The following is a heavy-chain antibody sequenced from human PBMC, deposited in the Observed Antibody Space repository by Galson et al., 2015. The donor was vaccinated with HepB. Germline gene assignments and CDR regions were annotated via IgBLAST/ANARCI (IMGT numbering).Heavy chain of an antibody. CDR1: GLTLSSYS. D-gene: IGHD3-16*02. V-gene: IGHV3-48*01. CDR2: ISSGGGTI. J-gene: IGHJ4*02. CDR3: ARHGGDYIWGSYPY. Sequence: SLRLSCAGSGLTLSSYSMNWVRQAPGKGLEWVSYISSGGGTIYYADSVKGRFTTSRDNAKNTLYLQMNSLRAEDTAVYYCARHGGDYIWGSYPYWGQGTLVTVSS.